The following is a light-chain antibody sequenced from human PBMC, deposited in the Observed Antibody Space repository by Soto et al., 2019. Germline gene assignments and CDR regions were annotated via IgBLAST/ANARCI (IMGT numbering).Light chain of an antibody. J-gene: IGKJ3*01. V-gene: IGKV1-5*01. CDR3: QHYNGLSS. CDR2: GAS. CDR1: QNINRY. Sequence: DIQMTQSPSTLSASVGDRVTITCRASQNINRYLAWYQQKPGEAPKLLVYGASSLQSGVPSRFSGSRSGTEFSLSINSLHPDDFATYYCQHYNGLSSFGPGTKVDIK.